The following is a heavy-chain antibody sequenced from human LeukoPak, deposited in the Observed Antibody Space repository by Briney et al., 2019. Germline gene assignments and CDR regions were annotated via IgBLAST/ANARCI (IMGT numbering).Heavy chain of an antibody. CDR1: GFTFSSYS. CDR3: ARVSSSSFLGY. V-gene: IGHV3-21*01. CDR2: ISSGSSYL. D-gene: IGHD6-6*01. Sequence: GGSLRLTCAASGFTFSSYSMNWVRQAPGKGLEWVSSISSGSSYLYYADSVKGRFTISRDNAKNSLYLQMNSLRAEDTAVYYCARVSSSSFLGYWGEGALVTVSS. J-gene: IGHJ4*02.